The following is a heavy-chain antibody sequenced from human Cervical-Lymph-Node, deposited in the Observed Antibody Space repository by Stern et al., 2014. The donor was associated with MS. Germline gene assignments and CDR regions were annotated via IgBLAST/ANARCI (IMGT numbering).Heavy chain of an antibody. CDR2: IIPVLGTT. CDR1: GGTFSSSS. D-gene: IGHD5/OR15-5a*01. J-gene: IGHJ5*02. CDR3: ARDLGVGPSVS. Sequence: VQLVESGAEVKKPGSSVKVSCKASGGTFSSSSISWVRQAPGQGLEWMGGIIPVLGTTNYAQKFQGRVTITADKSASTVYMALSSLRSEDTAVYYCARDLGVGPSVSWGQGTVVTVSS. V-gene: IGHV1-69*06.